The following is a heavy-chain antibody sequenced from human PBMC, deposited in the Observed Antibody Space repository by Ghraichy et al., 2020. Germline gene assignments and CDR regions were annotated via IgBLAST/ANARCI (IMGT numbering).Heavy chain of an antibody. CDR2: TYYRSKWYN. Sequence: SQTLSLTCAISGDSVSSNSAAWNWIRQSPSRGLEWLGRTYYRSKWYNDYAVSVKSRITINPDTSKNQFSLQLNSVTPEDTAVYYCAREGLVVVAAHGYNWFDPWGQGTLVTVSS. D-gene: IGHD2-15*01. CDR1: GDSVSSNSAA. J-gene: IGHJ5*02. V-gene: IGHV6-1*01. CDR3: AREGLVVVAAHGYNWFDP.